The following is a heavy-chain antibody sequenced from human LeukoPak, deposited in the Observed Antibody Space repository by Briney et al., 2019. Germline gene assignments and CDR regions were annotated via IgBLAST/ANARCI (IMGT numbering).Heavy chain of an antibody. V-gene: IGHV3-11*06. CDR2: ISSTSSYT. Sequence: PGGSLRLSCAASGFTFSDSYMSWIRQAPGKGLECVSYISSTSSYTNYADSVKGRFTISRDSAKNSLYLQMNSLRAEDTAVYYCARVSGGMDVWGQGTTVTVSS. J-gene: IGHJ6*02. CDR3: ARVSGGMDV. CDR1: GFTFSDSY. D-gene: IGHD2/OR15-2a*01.